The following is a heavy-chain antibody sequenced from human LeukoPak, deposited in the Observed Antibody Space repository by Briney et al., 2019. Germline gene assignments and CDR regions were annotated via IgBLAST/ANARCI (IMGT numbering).Heavy chain of an antibody. D-gene: IGHD2-2*01. CDR2: IYYSGST. CDR1: GGSISSGDYY. J-gene: IGHJ3*02. CDR3: ARVGVIPAHAFDI. Sequence: SETLSLTCTVSGGSISSGDYYWSWIRQPPGKGLEWIGYIYYSGSTYYNPSLKSRVTISVDTSKNQFSLKLSSVTAADTAVYYCARVGVIPAHAFDIWGQGTMVTVSS. V-gene: IGHV4-30-4*01.